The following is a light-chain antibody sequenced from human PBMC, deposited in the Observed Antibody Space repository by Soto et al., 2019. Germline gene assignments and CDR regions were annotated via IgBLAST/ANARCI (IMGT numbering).Light chain of an antibody. CDR3: QQYNNWPRT. J-gene: IGKJ1*01. CDR2: GAS. Sequence: EIVITQSPATLSVSPGERATLSCRASQSVSSNLAWYQQKPGQAPRLLIYGASTRETGIPARFSGSGAGTEFTLTISSLQSEDFEVDYCQQYNNWPRTFGQGTKVDIK. CDR1: QSVSSN. V-gene: IGKV3-15*01.